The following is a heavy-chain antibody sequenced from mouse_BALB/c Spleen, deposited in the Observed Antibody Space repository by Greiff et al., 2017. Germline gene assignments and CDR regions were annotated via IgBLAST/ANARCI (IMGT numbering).Heavy chain of an antibody. Sequence: VQLKESGPGLVAPSQSLSITCTVSGFSLTSYGVHWVRQPPGKGLEWLGVIWAGGSTNYNSALMSRLSISKDNSKSQVFLKMNSLQTDDTAMYYCAREGLRWFAYWGQGTLVTVSA. CDR3: AREGLRWFAY. CDR2: IWAGGST. D-gene: IGHD2-4*01. V-gene: IGHV2-9*02. CDR1: GFSLTSYG. J-gene: IGHJ3*01.